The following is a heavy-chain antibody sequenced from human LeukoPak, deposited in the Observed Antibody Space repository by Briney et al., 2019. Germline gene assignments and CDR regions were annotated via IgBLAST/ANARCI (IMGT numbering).Heavy chain of an antibody. CDR3: ARVGGYCSSTSCPLYYYGMDV. Sequence: SETLSLNCTVSGGSISSGGYYWSWIRQHPGKGLEWIGYIYYSGSTYYNPSLKSRVTISVDTSKSQFSLKLSSVTAADTAVYYCARVGGYCSSTSCPLYYYGMDVWGQGTTVTVSS. CDR1: GGSISSGGYY. D-gene: IGHD2-2*01. J-gene: IGHJ6*02. V-gene: IGHV4-31*03. CDR2: IYYSGST.